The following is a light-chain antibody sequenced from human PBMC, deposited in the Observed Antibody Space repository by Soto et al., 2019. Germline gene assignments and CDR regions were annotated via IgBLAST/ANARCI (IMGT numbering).Light chain of an antibody. J-gene: IGLJ1*01. Sequence: QSVLTQPASVSGTPGQSITISCTGTSSDVGSYNLVSWYQQHPGKAPKVIICEGSKRPSGVSNRFSGSKSGNTASLTISGLQAEDEADYYCCSYAGSTTLYVFGTRTNVAVL. V-gene: IGLV2-23*01. CDR3: CSYAGSTTLYV. CDR1: SSDVGSYNL. CDR2: EGS.